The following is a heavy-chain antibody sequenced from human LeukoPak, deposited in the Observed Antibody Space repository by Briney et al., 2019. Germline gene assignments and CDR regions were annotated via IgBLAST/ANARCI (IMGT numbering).Heavy chain of an antibody. CDR1: GGSISGGGYY. CDR2: IYYSGST. CDR3: ARGQVGAETVFDY. J-gene: IGHJ4*02. D-gene: IGHD1-26*01. Sequence: SETPSLTCTVSGGSISGGGYYWSWIRQHPGKGLEWIGYIYYSGSTYYNPSLKSRVTISVDTSKNQFSLKLSSVTAADTAVYYCARGQVGAETVFDYWGQGTLVTVSS. V-gene: IGHV4-31*03.